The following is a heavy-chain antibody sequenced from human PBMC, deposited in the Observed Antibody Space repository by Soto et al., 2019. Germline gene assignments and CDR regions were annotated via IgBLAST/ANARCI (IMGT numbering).Heavy chain of an antibody. CDR1: VVSISSSSYY. CDR3: ARTKSSYRSSSRRNWFDA. CDR2: IYYSGST. J-gene: IGHJ5*02. Sequence: SDTLSLTCTFSVVSISSSSYYCGWIRQPPWKGLEWIGSIYYSGSTYYNPSLKSRVTISVDTSKNQFSLKLSSVTAADTAVYYCARTKSSYRSSSRRNWFDAWGQGTLVSVSS. V-gene: IGHV4-39*01. D-gene: IGHD6-6*01.